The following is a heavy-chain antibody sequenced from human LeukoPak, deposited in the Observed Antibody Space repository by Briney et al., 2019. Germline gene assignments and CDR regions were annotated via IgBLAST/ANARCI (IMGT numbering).Heavy chain of an antibody. Sequence: SVKVSCKASVGTFSSYAISWVRQAPGQGVEWMGRIIPILGIANYAQKFQGRVTITADKSTSTAYMELSSLRSEDTAVYNCARVQGRAMGAFDIWGQGTMVTVSS. CDR1: VGTFSSYA. V-gene: IGHV1-69*04. CDR2: IIPILGIA. J-gene: IGHJ3*02. CDR3: ARVQGRAMGAFDI.